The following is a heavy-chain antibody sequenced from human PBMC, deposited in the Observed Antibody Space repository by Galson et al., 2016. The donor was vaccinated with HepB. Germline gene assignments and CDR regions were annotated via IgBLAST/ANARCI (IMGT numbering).Heavy chain of an antibody. CDR3: ARSTVTNGMDV. CDR2: IKRGGPT. V-gene: IGHV3-53*01. J-gene: IGHJ6*02. CDR1: GFTGNGNY. D-gene: IGHD4-17*01. Sequence: SLRLSCAASGFTGNGNYMTWVRRAPGKGLEWVAVIKRGGPTYYVDSVKGRFTFFGDVSKNTLYLQMDSLRAEDTAVYYCARSTVTNGMDVWGQGTTVTVS.